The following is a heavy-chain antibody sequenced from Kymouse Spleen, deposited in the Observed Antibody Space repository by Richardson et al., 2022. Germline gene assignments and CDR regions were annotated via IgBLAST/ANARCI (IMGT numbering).Heavy chain of an antibody. CDR1: GGSISSSSYY. CDR3: ARGDFWSGSPFDY. J-gene: IGHJ4*02. CDR2: IYYSGST. Sequence: QLQLQESGPGLVKPSETLSLTCTVSGGSISSSSYYWGWIRQPPGKGLEWIGSIYYSGSTYYNPSLKSRVTISVDTSKNQFSLKLSSVTAADTAVYYCARGDFWSGSPFDYWGQGTLVTVSS. V-gene: IGHV4-39*01. D-gene: IGHD3-3*01.